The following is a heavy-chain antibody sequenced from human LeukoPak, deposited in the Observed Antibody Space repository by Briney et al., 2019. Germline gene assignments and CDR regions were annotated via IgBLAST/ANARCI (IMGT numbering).Heavy chain of an antibody. Sequence: PGGSLRLSCVASGFPFSSYWMTWVRQVPGKGLVWLSRINNDGSSTIYADSVKGRFTFSRDNAENTLFLEMSSLRVEDTAVYYCVRERNNFWSGHHSIFDSWGQGTLVTVSS. CDR1: GFPFSSYW. D-gene: IGHD3-3*01. CDR3: VRERNNFWSGHHSIFDS. CDR2: INNDGSST. J-gene: IGHJ4*02. V-gene: IGHV3-74*01.